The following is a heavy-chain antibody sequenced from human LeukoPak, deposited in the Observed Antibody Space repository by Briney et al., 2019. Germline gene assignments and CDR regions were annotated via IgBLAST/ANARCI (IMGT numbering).Heavy chain of an antibody. CDR1: GYTFTSYY. Sequence: GASVKVSCKASGYTFTSYYMHWVRQAPGQGLEWMGIINPSGGSTSYAQKFQGRVTMTRDTSTSTVYMELSGLRSEDTAVYYCARVPTMIVVVTQGDDAFDIWGQGTMVTVSS. J-gene: IGHJ3*02. CDR3: ARVPTMIVVVTQGDDAFDI. CDR2: INPSGGST. D-gene: IGHD3-22*01. V-gene: IGHV1-46*01.